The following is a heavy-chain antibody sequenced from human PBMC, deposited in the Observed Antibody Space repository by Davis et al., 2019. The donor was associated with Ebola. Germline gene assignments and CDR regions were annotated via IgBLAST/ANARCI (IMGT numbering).Heavy chain of an antibody. CDR1: GFSLSTSGVG. CDR3: ARTTLYSSGWYRLYYFDY. V-gene: IGHV2-5*02. D-gene: IGHD6-19*01. CDR2: IYWDDDK. J-gene: IGHJ4*02. Sequence: SGPTLVKPTQTLTLTCTFSGFSLSTSGVGVGWIRQPPGKALEWLALIYWDDDKRYSPSLKTRLTISKDTSKNQVVLTMTNMDPVDTATYYCARTTLYSSGWYRLYYFDYWGQGTLVTVSS.